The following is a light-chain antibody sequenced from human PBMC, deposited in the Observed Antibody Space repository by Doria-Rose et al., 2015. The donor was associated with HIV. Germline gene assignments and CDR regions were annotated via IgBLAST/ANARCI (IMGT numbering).Light chain of an antibody. Sequence: DIVMTQSPGTLSLSPGERATLSCRASQSFSSTYLAWYQQKPGQAPSLLIYDGSTRATGIPDRFSASGYRTDFTLTINRLEPEDFALYYCHQYGTSWTFGQGTKVEI. V-gene: IGKV3-20*01. CDR2: DGS. J-gene: IGKJ1*01. CDR3: HQYGTSWT. CDR1: QSFSSTY.